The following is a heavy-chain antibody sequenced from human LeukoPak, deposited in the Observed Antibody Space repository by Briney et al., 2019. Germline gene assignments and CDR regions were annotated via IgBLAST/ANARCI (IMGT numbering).Heavy chain of an antibody. CDR1: GFTFSSYW. J-gene: IGHJ4*02. D-gene: IGHD6-13*01. V-gene: IGHV3-74*01. Sequence: GGSLRLSCAASGFTFSSYWMHWVRQAPGKGLVWVSRINSDGSSTSYADSVKGRFTTSRDNAKNSLYLQMNSLRAEDTAVYYCATQQYGLFAYWGQGTLVTVSS. CDR3: ATQQYGLFAY. CDR2: INSDGSST.